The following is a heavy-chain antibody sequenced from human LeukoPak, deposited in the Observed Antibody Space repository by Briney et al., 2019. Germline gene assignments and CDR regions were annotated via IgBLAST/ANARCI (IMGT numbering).Heavy chain of an antibody. V-gene: IGHV3-30*18. CDR1: GFTFSSYG. CDR3: VKDAHSITMIVVVITYFDY. CDR2: ISHDGSNK. D-gene: IGHD3-22*01. Sequence: GGSLRLSCAASGFTFSSYGMHWVRQAPGKGLEWVAVISHDGSNKYYADSVKGRFTISRDNSKNTLYLQMNSLRAEDTAVYYCVKDAHSITMIVVVITYFDYWGQGTLVTVSS. J-gene: IGHJ4*02.